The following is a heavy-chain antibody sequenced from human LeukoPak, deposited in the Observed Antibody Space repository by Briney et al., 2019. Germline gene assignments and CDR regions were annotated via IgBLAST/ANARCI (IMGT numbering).Heavy chain of an antibody. D-gene: IGHD5-24*01. CDR2: IYTSGRN. V-gene: IGHV4-61*02. Sequence: PSQTLSLTCIVAGGSISSDISYWSWIRQPAGKGLEWIGRIYTSGRNNYHPSLKSRVTISVDTSNNQFSLKLSSVTAADTAVYYCARGPGMATKEAFDIWGQGTMVTVSS. CDR3: ARGPGMATKEAFDI. CDR1: GGSISSDISY. J-gene: IGHJ3*02.